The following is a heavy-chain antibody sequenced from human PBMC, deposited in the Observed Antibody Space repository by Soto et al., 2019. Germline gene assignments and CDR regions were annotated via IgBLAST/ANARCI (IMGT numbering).Heavy chain of an antibody. CDR2: IKSKTDGGTT. Sequence: GGSLRLSCAASGFTFSNAWMNWVRQAPGKGLEWVGRIKSKTDGGTTDYAAPVKGRFTISRDDSKNTLYLQMNSLKTEDTAVYYCTTDGNRYSSSTYYYYYGMDVWGQGTTVTVSS. J-gene: IGHJ6*02. V-gene: IGHV3-15*07. CDR3: TTDGNRYSSSTYYYYYGMDV. CDR1: GFTFSNAW. D-gene: IGHD6-6*01.